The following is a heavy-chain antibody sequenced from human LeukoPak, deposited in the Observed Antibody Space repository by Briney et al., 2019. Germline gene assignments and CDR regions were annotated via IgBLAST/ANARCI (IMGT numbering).Heavy chain of an antibody. CDR2: IYYSGST. J-gene: IGHJ4*02. V-gene: IGHV4-59*08. CDR3: ASLYYYGSGSVLFDY. CDR1: GGSISSYY. D-gene: IGHD3-10*01. Sequence: PSETLSLTCTVSGGSISSYYWSWIRQPPGKGLEWIGYIYYSGSTNYNPSLKSRVTISVDTSKNQFSLKLSSVTAADTAVYYCASLYYYGSGSVLFDYWGQGTLVTVSS.